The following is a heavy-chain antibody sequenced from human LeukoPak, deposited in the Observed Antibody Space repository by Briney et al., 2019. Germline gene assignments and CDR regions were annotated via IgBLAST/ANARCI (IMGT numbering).Heavy chain of an antibody. Sequence: PSETLSLTCTVSGGSFNYNYWSWIRQPAGKGLEWIGHIYTSGRTTYNPSLASRVTMSVDTSKNQFSLKLDSVTAADTAVYYCARHTASPYYFEDWGQGALVTVSS. CDR3: ARHTASPYYFED. CDR1: GGSFNYNY. CDR2: IYTSGRT. J-gene: IGHJ4*02. V-gene: IGHV4-4*07. D-gene: IGHD5-18*01.